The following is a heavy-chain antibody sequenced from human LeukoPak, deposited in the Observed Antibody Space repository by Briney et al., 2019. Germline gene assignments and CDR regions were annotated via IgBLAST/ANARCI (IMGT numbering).Heavy chain of an antibody. CDR3: ARDFADIVVVPAAIRKENDGIDF. D-gene: IGHD2-2*02. V-gene: IGHV3-33*01. J-gene: IGHJ6*02. CDR1: GFNFISYG. Sequence: QPGRSLRLSCAASGFNFISYGMHWVRQAPGKGLEGEAVTWYVGSNKYHADSVQGRFTISRDNFKNTLYLQMNSLSAEDTAVYYCARDFADIVVVPAAIRKENDGIDFWGQGTMVTVSS. CDR2: TWYVGSNK.